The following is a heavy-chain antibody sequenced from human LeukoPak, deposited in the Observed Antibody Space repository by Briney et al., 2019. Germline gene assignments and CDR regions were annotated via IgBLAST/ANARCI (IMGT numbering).Heavy chain of an antibody. CDR2: IYYSGST. CDR3: ARGTRVGDAFDI. J-gene: IGHJ3*02. D-gene: IGHD1-26*01. CDR1: GGSMRSYY. Sequence: PSETLSLTCIVSGGSMRSYYWSWIRQPPGKGPEWIGYIYYSGSTNYNPSLKSRVTMSVGTSKNQFSLKLSSVTAADTAVYYCARGTRVGDAFDIWGQGTEVTVSS. V-gene: IGHV4-59*01.